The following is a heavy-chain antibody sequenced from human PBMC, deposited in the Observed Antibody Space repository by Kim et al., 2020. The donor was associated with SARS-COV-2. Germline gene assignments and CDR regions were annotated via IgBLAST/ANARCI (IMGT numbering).Heavy chain of an antibody. CDR3: ARSPAYHGFDP. V-gene: IGHV4-31*03. D-gene: IGHD2-21*01. J-gene: IGHJ5*02. Sequence: SETLSLTCTVSGGPISSKDYYWSWIRQRPGKSPEWIGFISYSGNTNYNPSLKSRLTISVDTPKNHFSLKLSSVTAADTAVYFCARSPAYHGFDPWGQGILVSVSS. CDR2: ISYSGNT. CDR1: GGPISSKDYY.